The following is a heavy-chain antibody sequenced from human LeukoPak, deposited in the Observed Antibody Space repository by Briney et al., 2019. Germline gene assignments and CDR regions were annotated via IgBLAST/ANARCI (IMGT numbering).Heavy chain of an antibody. CDR1: GGSINYYY. CDR3: ARDQRGRTGSIMMAVLITGFDY. J-gene: IGHJ4*02. Sequence: SETLSLTCTVSGGSINYYYWMWIRQPPGKGLEWIGYIYYSGGTHYNPSLKSRVTMLVDTSKNQFSLRLTAVTAEDTAVYYCARDQRGRTGSIMMAVLITGFDYWGQGTLVTVSS. V-gene: IGHV4-59*01. CDR2: IYYSGGT. D-gene: IGHD3-22*01.